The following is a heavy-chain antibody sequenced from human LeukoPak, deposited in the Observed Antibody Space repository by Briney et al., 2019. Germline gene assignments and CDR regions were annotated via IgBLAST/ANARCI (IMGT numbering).Heavy chain of an antibody. Sequence: PGRSLRLSCTASGFTFGDYAMSWVRQAPGKGLEWVGFIRSKAYGGTTEYAASVKGRFTISRDDSKSIAYLQMNSLKTEDTAVYYCTRDSDMVRGSPDTFDIWGQGTTVTVSS. V-gene: IGHV3-49*04. CDR2: IRSKAYGGTT. D-gene: IGHD3-10*01. CDR3: TRDSDMVRGSPDTFDI. J-gene: IGHJ3*02. CDR1: GFTFGDYA.